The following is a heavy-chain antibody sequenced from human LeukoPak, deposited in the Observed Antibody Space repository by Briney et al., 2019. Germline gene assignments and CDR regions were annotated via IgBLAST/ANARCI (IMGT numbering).Heavy chain of an antibody. V-gene: IGHV3-33*06. Sequence: GESLGLSCAASGFSFSDYGVHWVRQAPGKGLEWVAVIWYDGSIKYYADSVKGRFTISRDNSRNTVYLQMNNLRAEDTAVYYCVKGFNWYFDLWGRGTLVTVSS. J-gene: IGHJ2*01. CDR1: GFSFSDYG. CDR3: VKGFNWYFDL. CDR2: IWYDGSIK.